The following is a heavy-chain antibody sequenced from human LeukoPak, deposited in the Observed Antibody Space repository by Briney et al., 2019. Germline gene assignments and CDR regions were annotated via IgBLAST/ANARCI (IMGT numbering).Heavy chain of an antibody. CDR2: MNPNSGDT. J-gene: IGHJ4*02. CDR3: ARGIAVADYFDY. Sequence: ASVKASCKASGYTFTGHHMNWVRQAPGQGLEWRGWMNPNSGDTHYAQKFQGRVTMTKDTSLSTAYMELSRLRSDDTAVYYCARGIAVADYFDYWGQGTLVTVSS. D-gene: IGHD6-19*01. V-gene: IGHV1-2*02. CDR1: GYTFTGHH.